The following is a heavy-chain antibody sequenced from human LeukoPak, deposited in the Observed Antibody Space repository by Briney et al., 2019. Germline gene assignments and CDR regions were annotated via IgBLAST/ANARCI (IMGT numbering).Heavy chain of an antibody. CDR2: FIPIFGTA. CDR3: ARCRRGYCSSTSCYRVYYYGMDV. CDR1: GGTFSSYA. Sequence: ASVKVSCKASGGTFSSYAISWVRQAPGQGLEWMGGFIPIFGTANYAQKFQGRVTITADESTSTAYMELSSLRSEDTAVYYCARCRRGYCSSTSCYRVYYYGMDVWGQGTTVTVSS. V-gene: IGHV1-69*13. J-gene: IGHJ6*02. D-gene: IGHD2-2*01.